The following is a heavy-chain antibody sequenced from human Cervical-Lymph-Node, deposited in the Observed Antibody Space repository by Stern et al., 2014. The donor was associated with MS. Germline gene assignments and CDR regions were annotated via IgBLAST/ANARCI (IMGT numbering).Heavy chain of an antibody. J-gene: IGHJ6*02. D-gene: IGHD2-2*01. CDR3: AKDLGRGVVVVPLYGLDV. CDR2: ISDSGVDT. Sequence: EVQLVESGGGLVQPGGSLRLSWAASGFTFSTYAFSWVRQAPGKGLEWVSSISDSGVDTYYADSVKCRFTISRDNSKSMLYLEMQSLRAEDTAVYHCAKDLGRGVVVVPLYGLDVWGQGTTVTVSS. CDR1: GFTFSTYA. V-gene: IGHV3-23*04.